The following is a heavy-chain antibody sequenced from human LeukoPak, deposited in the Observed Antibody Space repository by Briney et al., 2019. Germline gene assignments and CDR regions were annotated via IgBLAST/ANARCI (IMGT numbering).Heavy chain of an antibody. J-gene: IGHJ4*02. D-gene: IGHD6-19*01. Sequence: GGSLRLSCAVSGFPFSIYEMNWVRQAPGKGLEWVSNIGSSGTTIYYADSVKGRFSISRDNAKSSLYLQMNSLRAENTAVYYCALLAVASDFDYWGQGALVTVSS. CDR1: GFPFSIYE. V-gene: IGHV3-48*03. CDR3: ALLAVASDFDY. CDR2: IGSSGTTI.